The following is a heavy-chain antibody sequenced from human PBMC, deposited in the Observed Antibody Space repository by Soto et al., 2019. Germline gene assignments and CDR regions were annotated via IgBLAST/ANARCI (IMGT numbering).Heavy chain of an antibody. Sequence: QVQLVESGGGVVQPGRSLRLSCAASGFTFRNYGLHWVRQAPGKGLEWVAVISYDGSNKYYTDSVKGRFTISRDNFQNPLYLQMDSLRTDDTAVYYCAKGDLDTSMAMAFDYWGQGTLVTVSS. CDR1: GFTFRNYG. CDR2: ISYDGSNK. CDR3: AKGDLDTSMAMAFDY. V-gene: IGHV3-30*18. J-gene: IGHJ4*02. D-gene: IGHD5-18*01.